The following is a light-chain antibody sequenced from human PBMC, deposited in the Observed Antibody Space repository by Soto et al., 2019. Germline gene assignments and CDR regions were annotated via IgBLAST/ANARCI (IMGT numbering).Light chain of an antibody. Sequence: QSVLTQPPSVSAAPGQRVTISCTGSSSNIGAGYDVHWYQQLPGTAPKLLIYGNSNRPSGVPDRFSGSKSGTSASLAITGLQAEDEADYYCQAYDSGPSGYVFATGTKVTGL. CDR1: SSNIGAGYD. CDR2: GNS. V-gene: IGLV1-40*01. CDR3: QAYDSGPSGYV. J-gene: IGLJ1*01.